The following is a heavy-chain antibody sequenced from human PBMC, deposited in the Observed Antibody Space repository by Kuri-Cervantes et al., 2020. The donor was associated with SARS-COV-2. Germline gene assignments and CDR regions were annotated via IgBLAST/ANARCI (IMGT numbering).Heavy chain of an antibody. Sequence: ETLSLTCDVSGVSVSGGTYYWSWIRQPAGEGLEWIGRVRGKANNYATAYAASVKGRFTISRDDSKNMAYLQMNSLKTEDTAVYYCTTLIDYWGQGALVTVSS. J-gene: IGHJ4*02. CDR3: TTLIDY. V-gene: IGHV3-73*01. CDR2: VRGKANNYAT. CDR1: GVSVSGGT.